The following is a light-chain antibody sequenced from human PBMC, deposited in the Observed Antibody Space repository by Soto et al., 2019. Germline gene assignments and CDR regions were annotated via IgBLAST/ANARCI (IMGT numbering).Light chain of an antibody. CDR1: QGLSSY. J-gene: IGKJ4*01. CDR3: QQVNSYPLT. Sequence: IQLTQSPSSLSASVGDRVTITCRASQGLSSYLAWYQQTPGKAPKLLIYAASTLQSGVPSRFSGSGSETDFTLTISSLQAEDFATYYCQQVNSYPLTFGGGTKVDIK. V-gene: IGKV1-9*01. CDR2: AAS.